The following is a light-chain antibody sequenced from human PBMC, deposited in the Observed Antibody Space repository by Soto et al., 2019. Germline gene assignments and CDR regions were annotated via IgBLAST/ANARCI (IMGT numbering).Light chain of an antibody. J-gene: IGLJ2*01. V-gene: IGLV2-23*01. CDR3: YSVAGSATLV. CDR1: SGDIGGYNL. Sequence: QSALTQPASVSGSPGQSITISCTGTSGDIGGYNLVSWYQQHPGKAPKLIIFEDTKRPSGVSNRFSGSRSGNTASLTISALPAEDEADYCCYSVAGSATLVFGGGTQLTVL. CDR2: EDT.